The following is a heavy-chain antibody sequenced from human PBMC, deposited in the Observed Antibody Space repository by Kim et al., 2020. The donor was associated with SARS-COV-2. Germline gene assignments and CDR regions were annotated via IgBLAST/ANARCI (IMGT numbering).Heavy chain of an antibody. Sequence: SETLSLTCTVSGGSISSYYWSWIRQPPGKGLEWIGYIYYSGSTNYNPSLKSRVTISVDTSKNQFSLKLSSVTAADTAVYYCARGPVQWTANTGAEYFQHWGQGTLVTVSS. CDR2: IYYSGST. CDR3: ARGPVQWTANTGAEYFQH. J-gene: IGHJ1*01. V-gene: IGHV4-59*01. CDR1: GGSISSYY. D-gene: IGHD1-26*01.